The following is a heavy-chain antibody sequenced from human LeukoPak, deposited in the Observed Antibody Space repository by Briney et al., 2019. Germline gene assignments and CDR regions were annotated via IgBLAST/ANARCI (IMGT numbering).Heavy chain of an antibody. CDR2: ISGSGGNT. J-gene: IGHJ4*02. CDR3: ARVMGYTFGYPFDY. V-gene: IGHV3-23*01. Sequence: GGSLRLSCAASGFTFSSYAMNWVRQTPGKGLEWVSTISGSGGNTYYADSVKGRFTISRDNPKNSLYLQMNSLRAEDTAVYYCARVMGYTFGYPFDYWGQGTLVTVSS. CDR1: GFTFSSYA. D-gene: IGHD5-18*01.